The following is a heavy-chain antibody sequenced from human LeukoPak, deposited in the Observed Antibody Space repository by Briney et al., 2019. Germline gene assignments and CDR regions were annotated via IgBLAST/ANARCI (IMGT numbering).Heavy chain of an antibody. CDR1: GFTFSSYA. Sequence: PGGSLRLSCAASGFTFSSYAMSWVRQAPGKGLEWVSAISGSGGSTYYADSVKGRFTISRDNSKNTLYLQMNSLRAEDTAVYYCARVVLEWLSPDNWFDPWGQGTLVTVSS. V-gene: IGHV3-23*01. CDR3: ARVVLEWLSPDNWFDP. J-gene: IGHJ5*02. CDR2: ISGSGGST. D-gene: IGHD3-3*01.